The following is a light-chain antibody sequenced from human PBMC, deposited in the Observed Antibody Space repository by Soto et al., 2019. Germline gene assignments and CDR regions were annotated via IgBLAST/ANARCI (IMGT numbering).Light chain of an antibody. CDR1: QSVDIN. CDR3: QQYNNRPPWT. Sequence: EIVMTQSPATLSVSPGERATLSCRASQSVDINLAWYQQKPGQTPRLLISGASTRATGIPARFSGSGSGTEFTLTISSLQSEDFAVYFCQQYNNRPPWTFGQRTKVEIK. J-gene: IGKJ1*01. V-gene: IGKV3-15*01. CDR2: GAS.